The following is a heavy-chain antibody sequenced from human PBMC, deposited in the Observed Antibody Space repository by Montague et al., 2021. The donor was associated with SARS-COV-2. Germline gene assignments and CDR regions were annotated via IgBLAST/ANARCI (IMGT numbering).Heavy chain of an antibody. D-gene: IGHD6-13*01. CDR2: SGNS. J-gene: IGHJ5*02. V-gene: IGHV4-55*01. CDR3: ARVFSSWYVGWFDP. Sequence: SGNSFYQPSLKSRITMAVDTSKNQFSLKLSSVTAADTAIYYCARVFSSWYVGWFDPCGHGIMFTVAS.